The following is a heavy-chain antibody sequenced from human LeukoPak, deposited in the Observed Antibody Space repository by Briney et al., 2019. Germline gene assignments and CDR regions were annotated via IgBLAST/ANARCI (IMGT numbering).Heavy chain of an antibody. CDR3: ARSPLWFQYFDY. V-gene: IGHV3-23*01. J-gene: IGHJ4*02. Sequence: PGGSLRLSCAASGFTFASYAVSWVRQAPGKGLEWVSTISGSGGSTYYADSVKGRFTISRDNSKNTLYLQMNSLRAEDTAVYYCARSPLWFQYFDYWGQGTLVTVSS. CDR1: GFTFASYA. D-gene: IGHD3-10*01. CDR2: ISGSGGST.